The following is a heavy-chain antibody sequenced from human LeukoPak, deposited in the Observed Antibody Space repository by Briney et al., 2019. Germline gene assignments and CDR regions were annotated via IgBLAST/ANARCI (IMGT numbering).Heavy chain of an antibody. CDR1: GYTFTSYG. CDR3: ARITYYEILTDYGGGVCDY. Sequence: GASVKVSCKASGYTFTSYGISWVRQAPGQGLEWMGWISAYNGNTNYAQKLQGRVTMTTDTSTSTAYMELSSLRSEDTAMYYCARITYYEILTDYGGGVCDYWGQGTLVTVSS. V-gene: IGHV1-18*01. CDR2: ISAYNGNT. D-gene: IGHD3-9*01. J-gene: IGHJ4*02.